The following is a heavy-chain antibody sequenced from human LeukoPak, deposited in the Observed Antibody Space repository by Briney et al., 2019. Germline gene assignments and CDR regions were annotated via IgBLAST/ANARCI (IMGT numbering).Heavy chain of an antibody. CDR1: GFSFSSYW. V-gene: IGHV3-23*01. Sequence: GGSLRLSCAASGFSFSSYWMHWVRQAPGKGLEWVSTMSGTGGRTYYADSVKGRFTISRDNSKNTLYLQMNSLRAEDTAVYFCAKGTYYYASGSSYTESFGDNWGQGTLVTVSS. CDR2: MSGTGGRT. J-gene: IGHJ4*02. D-gene: IGHD3-10*01. CDR3: AKGTYYYASGSSYTESFGDN.